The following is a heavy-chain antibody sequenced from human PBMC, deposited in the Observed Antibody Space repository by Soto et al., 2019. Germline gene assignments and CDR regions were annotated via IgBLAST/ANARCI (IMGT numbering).Heavy chain of an antibody. V-gene: IGHV3-49*04. CDR3: TREGGIVGATYFDY. Sequence: EVQLVESGGGLVQPGRSLRLSCTASGFTFGDYAMSWVRQAPGKGLEWVGFIRSKAYGGTTEYAASVKGRFTISRDDSKSIAYLQMNSLKTEDTAVYYCTREGGIVGATYFDYWGQGTLVTVSS. J-gene: IGHJ4*02. CDR1: GFTFGDYA. D-gene: IGHD1-26*01. CDR2: IRSKAYGGTT.